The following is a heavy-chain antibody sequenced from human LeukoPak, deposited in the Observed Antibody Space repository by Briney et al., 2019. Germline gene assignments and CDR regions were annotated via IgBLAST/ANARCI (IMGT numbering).Heavy chain of an antibody. CDR2: INSDGSRT. D-gene: IGHD2-15*01. J-gene: IGHJ4*02. Sequence: GGSLRLSCAASGFTLSTYWMHWVRQGPGKGLVWVSCINSDGSRTTYADSVKGRFTISRDNAKNTLYLQMNTLRAEDTAMYYCARDFTSGGYDFWGQGTLVTVSS. V-gene: IGHV3-74*01. CDR1: GFTLSTYW. CDR3: ARDFTSGGYDF.